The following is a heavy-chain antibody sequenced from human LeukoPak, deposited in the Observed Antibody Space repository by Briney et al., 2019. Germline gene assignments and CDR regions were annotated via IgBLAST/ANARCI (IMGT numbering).Heavy chain of an antibody. D-gene: IGHD3-3*01. V-gene: IGHV1-18*01. Sequence: ASVKVSCKASGYTFTSYGISWVRQAPGQGLEWMGWISAYNGNTNYAQKLQGRVTMTTDTSTSTAYMELRSLRSDDTAVYYCARDTPVGYYDFWSGYYTAFDYWGQGTRVTVSS. CDR1: GYTFTSYG. CDR2: ISAYNGNT. CDR3: ARDTPVGYYDFWSGYYTAFDY. J-gene: IGHJ4*02.